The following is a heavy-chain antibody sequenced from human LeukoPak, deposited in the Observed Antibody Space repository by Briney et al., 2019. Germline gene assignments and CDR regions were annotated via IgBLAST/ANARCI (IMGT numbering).Heavy chain of an antibody. J-gene: IGHJ2*01. V-gene: IGHV1-46*01. CDR1: GYTFTSYY. CDR3: ATPRGGTDWYFDL. Sequence: GASVKVSCKASGYTFTSYYMHWVRQAPGQGLEWMGIINPSGGSTSYAQKFQGRVTMTRDTSTSTVYMELSSLRSEDTAVYYCATPRGGTDWYFDLWGRGTLVTVSS. D-gene: IGHD1-1*01. CDR2: INPSGGST.